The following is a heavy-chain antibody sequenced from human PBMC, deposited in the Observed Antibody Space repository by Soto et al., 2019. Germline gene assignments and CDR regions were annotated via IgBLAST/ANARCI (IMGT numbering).Heavy chain of an antibody. Sequence: GGSLRLSCAASGFTFSSYAMHWVRQAPGKGLEWVAGISYDGSNKYYADSVKGRFTISRDNSKNTLYLQMNSLRAEDTAVYYCARERLVHGDAFDIWGQGTMVTVSS. V-gene: IGHV3-30*04. CDR1: GFTFSSYA. CDR3: ARERLVHGDAFDI. CDR2: ISYDGSNK. J-gene: IGHJ3*02. D-gene: IGHD3-10*01.